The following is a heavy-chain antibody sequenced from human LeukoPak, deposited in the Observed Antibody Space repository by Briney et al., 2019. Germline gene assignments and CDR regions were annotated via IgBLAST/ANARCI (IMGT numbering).Heavy chain of an antibody. CDR2: IWYDGSNI. J-gene: IGHJ2*01. D-gene: IGHD1-26*01. V-gene: IGHV3-33*01. CDR3: ARDSGSYYQGWYFDL. CDR1: GFTFSSYG. Sequence: GGSLRLSCAASGFTFSSYGMHWVRQAPGKGLEWVAVIWYDGSNIYYADSVKGRFTISRDNSKNTLYLQMNSLRAEDTAVYYCARDSGSYYQGWYFDLWGRGTLVTVSS.